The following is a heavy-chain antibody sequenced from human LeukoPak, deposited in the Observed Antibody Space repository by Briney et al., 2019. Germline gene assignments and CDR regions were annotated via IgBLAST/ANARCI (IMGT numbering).Heavy chain of an antibody. D-gene: IGHD3-9*01. CDR1: GFTVSSNY. CDR2: IYSGGST. V-gene: IGHV3-53*01. CDR3: ARQQRLLYYDILTGYRGAFDI. J-gene: IGHJ3*02. Sequence: GGSLRLSCAASGFTVSSNYMSWVRQAPGKGLEWVSVIYSGGSTCYADSVKGRFTISRDNSKNTLYLQMNSLRAEDTAVYYCARQQRLLYYDILTGYRGAFDIWGQGTMVTVSS.